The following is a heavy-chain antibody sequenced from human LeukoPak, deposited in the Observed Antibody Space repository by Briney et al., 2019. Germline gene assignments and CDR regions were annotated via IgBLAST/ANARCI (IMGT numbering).Heavy chain of an antibody. V-gene: IGHV4-30-4*01. J-gene: IGHJ4*02. CDR3: ARYCGGDCYYFDY. CDR2: IYYSGST. CDR1: GGSISSGDYY. D-gene: IGHD2-21*02. Sequence: SETLSLTCTVSGGSISSGDYYWSWIRQPPGKGLEWIGYIYYSGSTYYNPSLKSRVTISVDTSKNQFSLKLSSVTAADTAVYYCARYCGGDCYYFDYWGQGTLVTVSS.